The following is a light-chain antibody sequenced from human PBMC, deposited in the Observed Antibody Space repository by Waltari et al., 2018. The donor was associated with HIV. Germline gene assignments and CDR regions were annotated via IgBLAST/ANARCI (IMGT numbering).Light chain of an antibody. CDR1: QTIRTY. CDR3: QHIYSAPIT. J-gene: IGKJ5*01. V-gene: IGKV1-39*01. CDR2: ATS. Sequence: DIQMTQSPSSLSASVGDRVTITCRASQTIRTYLNWYQQRPGKAPNLLIYATSSLQSGVPSRFRGSGSGTYFSLTISSVQPEDSATYYCQHIYSAPITFGRGTRLEIK.